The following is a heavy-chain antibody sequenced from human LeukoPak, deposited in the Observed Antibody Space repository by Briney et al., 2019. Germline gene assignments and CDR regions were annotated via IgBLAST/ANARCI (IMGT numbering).Heavy chain of an antibody. CDR3: AKEGIVVVSRNTQFVFDY. CDR2: ISYDGSNK. D-gene: IGHD2-2*01. V-gene: IGHV3-30*18. CDR1: GFTFSSYG. J-gene: IGHJ4*02. Sequence: AGGSLRLSCAASGFTFSSYGMHWVRRAPGKGLEWVAVISYDGSNKYYADSVKGRFTISRDNSENTLYLQMNSLRAEDTAVYYCAKEGIVVVSRNTQFVFDYWGQGTLVTVSS.